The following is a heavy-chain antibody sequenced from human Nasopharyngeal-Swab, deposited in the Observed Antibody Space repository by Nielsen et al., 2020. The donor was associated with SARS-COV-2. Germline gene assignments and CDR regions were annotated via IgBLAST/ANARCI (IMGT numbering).Heavy chain of an antibody. CDR2: ITWNSGV. Sequence: SLKISCVASGFTYDDYAMHWVRQAPGKGLEWVSGITWNSGVAYTDSVKGRFTISRDNARNSLYLQMNSLRTEYTAFYYCTKGRADYSNPSFDNWGQGTLVTVSS. V-gene: IGHV3-9*01. J-gene: IGHJ4*02. CDR1: GFTYDDYA. CDR3: TKGRADYSNPSFDN. D-gene: IGHD4-11*01.